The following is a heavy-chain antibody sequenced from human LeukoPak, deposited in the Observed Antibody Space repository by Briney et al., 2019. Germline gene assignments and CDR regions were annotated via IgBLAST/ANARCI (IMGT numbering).Heavy chain of an antibody. V-gene: IGHV3-30*04. J-gene: IGHJ3*02. CDR3: ARDRHLLMTTVTMGAFDI. CDR1: GFTFSRYA. CDR2: ISYDGSNK. Sequence: GGSLRLSCAASGFTFSRYAMHWVRQAPGKGLEWVAVISYDGSNKYYADSVKGRFTISRDNSKNTLYLQMNSLRAEDTAVYYCARDRHLLMTTVTMGAFDIWGQGTMVTVSS. D-gene: IGHD4-17*01.